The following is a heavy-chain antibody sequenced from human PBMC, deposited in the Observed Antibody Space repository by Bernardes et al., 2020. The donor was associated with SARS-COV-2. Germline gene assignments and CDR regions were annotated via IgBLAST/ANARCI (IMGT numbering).Heavy chain of an antibody. CDR2: INTGGSIT. CDR3: ARADYETLEIDY. J-gene: IGHJ4*02. V-gene: IGHV3-74*01. CDR1: GFTFSNNW. Sequence: GGSLRLSCAASGFTFSNNWMHWVRQAPGKGLVWVSRINTGGSITTYADSVRGRFTISRDNAKNTLYLQMNSLRAEDTAVYYCARADYETLEIDYWGQGTLVTVSS. D-gene: IGHD3-3*01.